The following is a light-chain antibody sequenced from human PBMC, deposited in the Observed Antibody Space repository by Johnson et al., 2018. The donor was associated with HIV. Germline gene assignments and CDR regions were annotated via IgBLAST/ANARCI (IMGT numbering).Light chain of an antibody. Sequence: QSVLTQPPSVSAAPGQKVTISCSGSSSNIGNNYVSWYQHLPGTAPKLLIYENNKRPSVIPDRFSGSKSGTSATLGITGLQTGDEADYYCGTWDSSLSAGVFGAGTNVTVL. CDR1: SSNIGNNY. CDR3: GTWDSSLSAGV. V-gene: IGLV1-51*02. CDR2: ENN. J-gene: IGLJ1*01.